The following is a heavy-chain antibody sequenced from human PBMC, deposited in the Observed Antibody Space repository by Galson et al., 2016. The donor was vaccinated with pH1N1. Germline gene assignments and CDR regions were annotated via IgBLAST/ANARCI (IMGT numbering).Heavy chain of an antibody. CDR1: GGTFSSYV. V-gene: IGHV1-69*10. CDR3: ASSPYYYYYYMDV. J-gene: IGHJ6*03. Sequence: SVKVFCKASGGTFSSYVITWVRQAPGQGLEWMGGLIPNLEETNCAQKFQGRLTITADTSTSTAYMELSSLRSEDTAVYYCASSPYYYYYYMDVWGAGTTVTVSS. CDR2: LIPNLEET.